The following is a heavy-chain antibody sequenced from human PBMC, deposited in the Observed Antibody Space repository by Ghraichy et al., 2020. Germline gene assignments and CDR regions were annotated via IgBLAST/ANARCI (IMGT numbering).Heavy chain of an antibody. D-gene: IGHD2-21*01. V-gene: IGHV1-2*02. Sequence: ASVKVSCKASGYTFTGFRMHWVRQAPGQGLEWMGWINPNSGVTNFAQKFHGRVTVTRDTSITTAYMELSWLRSDDTAVYYGARDPCGGGHCYGSFDNWGQGTLVTVSS. CDR1: GYTFTGFR. CDR2: INPNSGVT. J-gene: IGHJ4*02. CDR3: ARDPCGGGHCYGSFDN.